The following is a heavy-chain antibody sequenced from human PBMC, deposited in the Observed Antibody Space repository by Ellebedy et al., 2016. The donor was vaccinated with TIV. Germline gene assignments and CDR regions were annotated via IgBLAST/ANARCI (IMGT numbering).Heavy chain of an antibody. D-gene: IGHD5-24*01. J-gene: IGHJ4*02. V-gene: IGHV3-21*01. CDR2: ISSSSSYI. Sequence: PGGSLRLSCAASGFSFSSYSMNWVRQAPGKGLEWVSSISSSSSYIYYADSVKGRFTISRDNAKNSLYLQMNSLRAEDTAVYYCARIKQYVEMATIAFDYWGQGTLVTVSS. CDR3: ARIKQYVEMATIAFDY. CDR1: GFSFSSYS.